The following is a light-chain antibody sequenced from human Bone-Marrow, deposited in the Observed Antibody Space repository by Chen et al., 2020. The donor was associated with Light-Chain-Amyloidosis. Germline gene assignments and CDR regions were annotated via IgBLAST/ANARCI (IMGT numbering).Light chain of an antibody. J-gene: IGLJ2*01. CDR2: RDT. CDR3: QSADSSGTYEVI. V-gene: IGLV3-25*03. CDR1: DLPKKY. Sequence: SYELTQTPSVSVSPGQTARITCPGDDLPKKYAYWYQQKPGQAPVLVIHRDTERPSGISERFSGSSSGTTATLTISGVQAEDEADYHCQSADSSGTYEVIFGGGTKLTVL.